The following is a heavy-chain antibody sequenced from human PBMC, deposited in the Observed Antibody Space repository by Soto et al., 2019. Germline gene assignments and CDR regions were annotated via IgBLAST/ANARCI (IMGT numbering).Heavy chain of an antibody. CDR1: GDSIISSDFY. J-gene: IGHJ5*02. D-gene: IGHD3-3*02. V-gene: IGHV4-39*01. Sequence: PSETLSLTCTVSGDSIISSDFYWGWVRQPPGKGLEWIGSIFYLGSSYYNPSLKSRVTMSVDTSKNQFSLRLRSVTAADTALYFCARRSLALRKNNWFDPWGQGIMVTV. CDR3: ARRSLALRKNNWFDP. CDR2: IFYLGSS.